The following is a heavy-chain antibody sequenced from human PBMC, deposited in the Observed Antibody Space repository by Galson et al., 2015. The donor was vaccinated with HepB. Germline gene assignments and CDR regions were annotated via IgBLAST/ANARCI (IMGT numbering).Heavy chain of an antibody. CDR3: ARETVILNWSLDL. Sequence: SLRLSCAASGFTFSRFGMHWVRQAPGKGLEWMGCIWYDGSNTHTADSVKGRFSISRDNSRSTLYLHMNSLRAEDTAVYYCARETVILNWSLDLWGRGTLVTVSS. V-gene: IGHV3-33*01. CDR2: IWYDGSNT. CDR1: GFTFSRFG. J-gene: IGHJ2*01. D-gene: IGHD3-16*02.